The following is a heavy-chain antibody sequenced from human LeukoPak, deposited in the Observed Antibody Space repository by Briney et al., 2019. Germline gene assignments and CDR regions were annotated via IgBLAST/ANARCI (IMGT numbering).Heavy chain of an antibody. D-gene: IGHD3-10*01. CDR2: INHSGST. Sequence: SETLSLTCAVSGGSLSGFYWSWIRPPPGKGVEWIGDINHSGSTNYNPSLKSRVTISVDTSKKQFSLKLSSVTAADTAVYFCARGPLTYYYASGSYYSNWGQGTLVTVSS. CDR1: GGSLSGFY. J-gene: IGHJ4*02. V-gene: IGHV4-34*01. CDR3: ARGPLTYYYASGSYYSN.